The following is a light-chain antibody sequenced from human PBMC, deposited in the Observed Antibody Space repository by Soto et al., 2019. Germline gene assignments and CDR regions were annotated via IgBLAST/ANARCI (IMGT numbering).Light chain of an antibody. Sequence: QSALTQPASVSGSPGQSITISCTGTSSDVGGYNYVSWYQQHPGKAPKLMIYDVSNRPSGVSNRFSGSKSGNTASLTISGLQAEDDADYYCSSYTSSGGVVFGGGTKLTVL. CDR1: SSDVGGYNY. CDR2: DVS. V-gene: IGLV2-14*01. J-gene: IGLJ2*01. CDR3: SSYTSSGGVV.